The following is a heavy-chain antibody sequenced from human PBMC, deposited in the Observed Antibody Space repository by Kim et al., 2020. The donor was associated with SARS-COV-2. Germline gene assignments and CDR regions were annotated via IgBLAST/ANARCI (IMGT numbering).Heavy chain of an antibody. Sequence: SETLSLTCTVSGVSISSYYWSWIRQPPGKGLEWVASIYTNENTNYNPSLKSRVTISVDTSKNQFSLKLSSVTAADTAIYYCARFYPQSMLRGSLDYWGQGTLVTVST. CDR2: IYTNENT. V-gene: IGHV4-4*08. J-gene: IGHJ4*02. CDR1: GVSISSYY. CDR3: ARFYPQSMLRGSLDY. D-gene: IGHD3-10*01.